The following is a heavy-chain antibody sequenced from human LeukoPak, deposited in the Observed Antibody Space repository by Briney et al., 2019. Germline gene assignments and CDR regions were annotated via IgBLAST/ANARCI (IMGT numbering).Heavy chain of an antibody. CDR3: ATGQLELRTYFFDY. CDR2: IIPIFGTA. V-gene: IGHV1-69*05. CDR1: GGTFSSYA. Sequence: GASVKVSCKASGGTFSSYAISWVRQAPGQGLEWMGGIIPIFGTANYAQKFQGRVTITTDESTSTTYMELSSLRSEDTAVYYCATGQLELRTYFFDYWGQGTLVTVSS. J-gene: IGHJ4*02. D-gene: IGHD1-7*01.